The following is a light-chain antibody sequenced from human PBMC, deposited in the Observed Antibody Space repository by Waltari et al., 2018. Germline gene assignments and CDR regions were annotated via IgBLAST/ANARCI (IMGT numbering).Light chain of an antibody. Sequence: DIVMTQPPLSLSVTPGQPAPIPCTPSQLLLHSGGKTYLHWYLQRPCQSPQLLLYEVSSRFSGVPDKFSGSGSGTDFTLKISRVEAEDVGVYYCMQGLSVPPTFGQGTKVEIK. V-gene: IGKV2-29*02. CDR2: EVS. J-gene: IGKJ1*01. CDR1: QLLLHSGGKTY. CDR3: MQGLSVPPT.